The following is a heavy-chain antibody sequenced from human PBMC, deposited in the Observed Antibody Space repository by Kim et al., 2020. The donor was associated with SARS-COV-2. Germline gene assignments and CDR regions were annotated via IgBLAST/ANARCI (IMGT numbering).Heavy chain of an antibody. CDR3: ARGQYYGSGSPPDY. D-gene: IGHD3-10*01. J-gene: IGHJ4*02. Sequence: NPSLKSRVTISVDTSKNQFSLKLSPVTAADTAVYYCARGQYYGSGSPPDYWGQGTLVTVSS. V-gene: IGHV4-34*01.